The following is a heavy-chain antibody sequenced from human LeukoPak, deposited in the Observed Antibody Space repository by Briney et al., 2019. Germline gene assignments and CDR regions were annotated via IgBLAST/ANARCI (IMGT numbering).Heavy chain of an antibody. CDR1: GFTVSSNS. J-gene: IGHJ4*02. CDR2: IYSGGNT. CDR3: AKDFSVYYYDSRVLDY. D-gene: IGHD3-22*01. V-gene: IGHV3-53*05. Sequence: GGSLRLSCTVSGFTVSSNSMSWVRQAPGKGLEWVSFIYSGGNTHYSDSVKGRFTISRDNSKNTLYLQMNSLRAEDTAVYYCAKDFSVYYYDSRVLDYWGQGTLVTVSS.